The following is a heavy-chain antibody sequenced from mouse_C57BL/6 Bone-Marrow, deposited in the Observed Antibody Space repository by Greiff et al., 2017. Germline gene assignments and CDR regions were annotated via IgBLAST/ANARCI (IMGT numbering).Heavy chain of an antibody. J-gene: IGHJ4*01. CDR2: IHPNSGST. Sequence: VQLQQPGAELVKPGASVKLSCKASGYTFTSYWMHWVKQRPGQGLEWIGMIHPNSGSTNYNEKFKSKATLTVDKSSSTAYMQLSSLTSEDSAVYYCARGKPGPRYAMDYWGQGTSVTVSS. CDR1: GYTFTSYW. V-gene: IGHV1-64*01. CDR3: ARGKPGPRYAMDY.